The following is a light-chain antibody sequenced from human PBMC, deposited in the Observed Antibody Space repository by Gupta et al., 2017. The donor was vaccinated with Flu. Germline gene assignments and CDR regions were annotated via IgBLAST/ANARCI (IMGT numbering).Light chain of an antibody. J-gene: IGLJ3*02. CDR3: QSYDSNLNGWV. V-gene: IGLV1-40*01. CDR2: NND. CDR1: SSNIGTGHD. Sequence: QSVLTQPPSVSGAPGQRVPIPCTESSSNIGTGHDVHWYQQLPGTAPKLLIYNNDRRSSGVPYRFSGSKSGTSASLAITGLQAEDEADYYCQSYDSNLNGWVFGGGTKLTVL.